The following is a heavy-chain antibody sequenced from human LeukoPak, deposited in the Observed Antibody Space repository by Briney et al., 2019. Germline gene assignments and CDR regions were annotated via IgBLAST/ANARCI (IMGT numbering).Heavy chain of an antibody. CDR3: ARDWHSSSYDY. CDR1: GFIFNSYI. Sequence: PGGSLRLSCAASGFIFNSYIMNWVRQSPGKGLEWVSSITSSSSYIYYADSVKGRFTISRDNAKNSLYLLMNSLRAEDTAVYYCARDWHSSSYDYWGQGTLVTVSS. CDR2: ITSSSSYI. J-gene: IGHJ4*02. V-gene: IGHV3-21*01. D-gene: IGHD6-13*01.